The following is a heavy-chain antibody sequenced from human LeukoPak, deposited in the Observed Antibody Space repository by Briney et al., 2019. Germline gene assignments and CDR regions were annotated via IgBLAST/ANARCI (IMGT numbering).Heavy chain of an antibody. V-gene: IGHV3-66*01. CDR3: ARSSLAAAGLEFDH. CDR1: GFTVSSNY. Sequence: PGGSLRLSCAASGFTVSSNYMSWVRQAPGKGLEWVSVIYSGGSTYYADSVKGRFTISRDNSKNTLYLQMNSLRAEDTAMYYCARSSLAAAGLEFDHWGQGTLVTVSS. J-gene: IGHJ4*02. CDR2: IYSGGST. D-gene: IGHD6-13*01.